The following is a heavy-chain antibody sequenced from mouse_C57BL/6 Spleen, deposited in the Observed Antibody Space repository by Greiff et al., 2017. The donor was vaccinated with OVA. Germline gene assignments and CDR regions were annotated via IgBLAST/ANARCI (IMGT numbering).Heavy chain of an antibody. CDR3: ARDHGSSSWYFDV. CDR1: GFTFSSYA. Sequence: EVQLVESGGGLVKPGGSLKLSCAASGFTFSSYAMSWVRQTPEKRLEWVATISDGGSYTYYPDNVKGRFTISRDNAKNNLYLQMSHLKSEDTAMYYCARDHGSSSWYFDVWGTGTTVTVSS. V-gene: IGHV5-4*01. CDR2: ISDGGSYT. D-gene: IGHD1-1*01. J-gene: IGHJ1*03.